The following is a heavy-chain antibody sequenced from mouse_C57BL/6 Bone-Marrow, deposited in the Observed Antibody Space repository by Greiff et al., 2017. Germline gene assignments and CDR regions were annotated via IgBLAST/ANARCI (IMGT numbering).Heavy chain of an antibody. J-gene: IGHJ1*03. CDR1: GYTFTSYW. CDR2: IHPNSGST. Sequence: QVQLQQPGAELVKPGASVKLSCKASGYTFTSYWLHWVKPRPGQGLEWIGMIHPNSGSTNYNEKFKSKATLTVDKSSSTAYMQLSSLTSEDSAVYYCARDPYYGSSYWYFDVWGTGTTVTVSS. CDR3: ARDPYYGSSYWYFDV. V-gene: IGHV1-64*01. D-gene: IGHD1-1*01.